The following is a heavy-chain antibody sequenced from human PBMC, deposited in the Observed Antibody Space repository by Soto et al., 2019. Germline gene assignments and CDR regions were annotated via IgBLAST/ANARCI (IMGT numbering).Heavy chain of an antibody. Sequence: QVPLVQSGAEVKKPGASVKVSCKASGYTFTSYAMHWVRQAPGQRLEWMGWINAGNGNTKYSQKFQGRVTITRDTSASTAYMELSSLRSEDTAVYYCARDSVTMVRGGYYGMDVWGQGTTVTVSS. CDR1: GYTFTSYA. CDR3: ARDSVTMVRGGYYGMDV. CDR2: INAGNGNT. J-gene: IGHJ6*02. D-gene: IGHD3-10*01. V-gene: IGHV1-3*01.